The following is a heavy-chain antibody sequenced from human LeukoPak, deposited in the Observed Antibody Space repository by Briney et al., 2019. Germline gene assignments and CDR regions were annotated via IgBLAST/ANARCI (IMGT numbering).Heavy chain of an antibody. CDR2: ICGSGGST. CDR1: GFTFSSYA. J-gene: IGHJ4*02. Sequence: GGSLRLSCAASGFTFSSYAMSWVRQAPGKGLEWVSAICGSGGSTYYADSVKGRFTISRDNSKNTLYLQMNSLRAEDTAVYYCAKDKASWGSGVGFDYWGQGTLVTVSS. V-gene: IGHV3-23*01. CDR3: AKDKASWGSGVGFDY. D-gene: IGHD3-10*01.